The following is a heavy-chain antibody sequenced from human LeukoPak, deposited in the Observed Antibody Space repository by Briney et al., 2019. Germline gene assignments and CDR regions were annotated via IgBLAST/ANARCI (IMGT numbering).Heavy chain of an antibody. CDR1: GLSFSSFA. D-gene: IGHD3-16*01. CDR2: IRDNGET. V-gene: IGHV3-23*01. J-gene: IGHJ4*02. CDR3: AKASWVSSTDAVR. Sequence: GGSLRLSCAASGLSFSSFAMSWVRQGPARGLEWVSSIRDNGETFYADSVKGRFTLSSDSSRNTVYFQLNNLRVEDTAIYYCAKASWVSSTDAVRWGQGTLATVSS.